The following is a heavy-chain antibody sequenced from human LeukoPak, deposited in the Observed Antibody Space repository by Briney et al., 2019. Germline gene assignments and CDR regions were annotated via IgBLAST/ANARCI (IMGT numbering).Heavy chain of an antibody. Sequence: ASVKVSCKASGYTFTGYYMHWVRQAPGQGLEWMGWINPNSGGTNYAQKFQGRVTMTRDTSISTAYMELSRLRSDDTAVYYCARISSSNWYNERGAFDVWAKGQWSPSLQ. CDR2: INPNSGGT. CDR1: GYTFTGYY. D-gene: IGHD6-13*01. J-gene: IGHJ3*01. CDR3: ARISSSNWYNERGAFDV. V-gene: IGHV1-2*02.